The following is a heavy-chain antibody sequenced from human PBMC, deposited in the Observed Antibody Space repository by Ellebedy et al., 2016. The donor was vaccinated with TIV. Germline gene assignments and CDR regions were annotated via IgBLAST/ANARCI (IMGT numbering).Heavy chain of an antibody. CDR3: ARHGPQWFDGFDL. V-gene: IGHV4-39*01. CDR2: IYYSGNT. CDR1: GGSISRSSSF. J-gene: IGHJ3*01. Sequence: SETLSLTCTVSGGSISRSSSFWGWIRQPPGKGLEWIGNIYYSGNTDYNPSLKSRVTITVDTSKNQFSLKLRSVTAADTAVYYCARHGPQWFDGFDLWGQGTLVTVSS. D-gene: IGHD3-22*01.